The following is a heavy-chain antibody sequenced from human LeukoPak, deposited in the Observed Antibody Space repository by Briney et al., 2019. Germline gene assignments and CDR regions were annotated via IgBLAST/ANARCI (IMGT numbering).Heavy chain of an antibody. CDR3: ARVSPDYYDSSGYVDI. J-gene: IGHJ3*02. Sequence: GGSLRLSCAASGFTFSSYSMNWVRQAPGKGLEWVSSISSSSSYIYYADSVRGRFTISRDNAKNSLYLQMNSLRAEDTAVYCCARVSPDYYDSSGYVDIWGQGTMVTVSS. D-gene: IGHD3-22*01. CDR1: GFTFSSYS. V-gene: IGHV3-21*01. CDR2: ISSSSSYI.